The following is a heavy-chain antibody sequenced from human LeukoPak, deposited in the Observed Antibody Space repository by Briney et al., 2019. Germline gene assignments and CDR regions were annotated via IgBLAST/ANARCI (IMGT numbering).Heavy chain of an antibody. CDR2: IYYSGST. CDR3: ASTHTDYYDFWSGRNTYNWFDP. J-gene: IGHJ5*02. CDR1: GGSISSYY. V-gene: IGHV4-59*01. D-gene: IGHD3-3*01. Sequence: PSETLSLTCTVSGGSISSYYWSWIRQPPGKGLEWIGYIYYSGSTNYNPSLKSRVTISVDTSKNQFSLKLSSVTAEDTAVYYCASTHTDYYDFWSGRNTYNWFDPWGQGTLATVSS.